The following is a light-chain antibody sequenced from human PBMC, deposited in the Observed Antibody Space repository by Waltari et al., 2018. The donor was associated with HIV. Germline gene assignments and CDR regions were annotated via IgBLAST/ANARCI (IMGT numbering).Light chain of an antibody. CDR2: DGA. Sequence: QSPLTQPASVSGNPGQSVTITCTGTNIDVGNYNLVSWYQQHPGKAPKLLIYDGAKRPAGGSSLFSGSKSVYWASLTISGLLAEDESYYFCLTYVSDSGTWKFGGGTYLTV. CDR3: LTYVSDSGTWK. V-gene: IGLV2-23*01. J-gene: IGLJ3*02. CDR1: NIDVGNYNL.